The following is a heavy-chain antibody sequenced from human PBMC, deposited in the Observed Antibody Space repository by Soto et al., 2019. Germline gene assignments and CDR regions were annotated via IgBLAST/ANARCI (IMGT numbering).Heavy chain of an antibody. V-gene: IGHV3-11*06. D-gene: IGHD3-22*01. CDR3: ARARLVVEGRFDY. CDR2: ISSTATYT. CDR1: GFSFSDYY. J-gene: IGHJ4*02. Sequence: QVHLVESGGALVKPGGSLRLSCAVSGFSFSDYYMNWIRQAPGKGLEWLSYISSTATYTNYADSVRGRFTSSRDSAKNSLYLDMNGLRDEETAVYYCARARLVVEGRFDYWGQGTLVTVSS.